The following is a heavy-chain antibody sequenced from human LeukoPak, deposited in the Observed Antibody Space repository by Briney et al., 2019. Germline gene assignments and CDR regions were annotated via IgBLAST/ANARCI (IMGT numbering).Heavy chain of an antibody. V-gene: IGHV3-23*01. CDR2: ISGSGSNT. CDR3: AKGQTKWAVAGTSDWFDP. Sequence: GGSLRLSCAASGFTFSSYAMSWVRQAPGKGLEWVSDISGSGSNTYYADSVKGRFTISRDNSKNTLYLQMNSLGAEDTAVYYCAKGQTKWAVAGTSDWFDPWGQGTLVTVSS. J-gene: IGHJ5*02. CDR1: GFTFSSYA. D-gene: IGHD6-19*01.